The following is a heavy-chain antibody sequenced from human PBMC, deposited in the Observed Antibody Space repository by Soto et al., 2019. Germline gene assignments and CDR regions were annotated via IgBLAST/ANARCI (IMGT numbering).Heavy chain of an antibody. CDR1: GFSLSTGGVG. CDR3: ARKGSGDYALDY. CDR2: IYWDDVK. D-gene: IGHD4-17*01. Sequence: SGPTLVNPTQTLTLTCTLSGFSLSTGGVGVGWIRQSPGKALEWLAVIYWDDVKHYSPSLERRLTITKDTSESEVVLTMTNIVPVDIATYYCARKGSGDYALDYWGQGILVTVSS. V-gene: IGHV2-5*02. J-gene: IGHJ4*02.